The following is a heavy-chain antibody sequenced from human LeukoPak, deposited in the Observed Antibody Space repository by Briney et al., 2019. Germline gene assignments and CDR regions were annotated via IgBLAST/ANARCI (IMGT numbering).Heavy chain of an antibody. D-gene: IGHD3-22*01. Sequence: PGGSLRLSCAASGFTFSSYSMNWVRQAPGKGLEWVSSISSSSSYIYYADSVKGRFTISRDNAKNSLYLQMNSLRAEDTAVYYCARDLSYYDSSGPDYWGQGTLVTVPS. V-gene: IGHV3-21*01. CDR3: ARDLSYYDSSGPDY. CDR2: ISSSSSYI. CDR1: GFTFSSYS. J-gene: IGHJ4*02.